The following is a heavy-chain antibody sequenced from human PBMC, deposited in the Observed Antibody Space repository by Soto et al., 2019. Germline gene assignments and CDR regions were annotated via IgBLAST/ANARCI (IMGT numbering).Heavy chain of an antibody. CDR2: ISAYNGNT. CDR1: GYTFTSYG. D-gene: IGHD2-15*01. V-gene: IGHV1-18*01. Sequence: ASVKVSCKASGYTFTSYGISWVRQAPGQGLEWMGWISAYNGNTNYAQKLQGRVTMTTDTSTSTAYMELRSLRSDDTAVYYCASEVCSGGSCYLVYWGQGTLVTVSS. J-gene: IGHJ4*02. CDR3: ASEVCSGGSCYLVY.